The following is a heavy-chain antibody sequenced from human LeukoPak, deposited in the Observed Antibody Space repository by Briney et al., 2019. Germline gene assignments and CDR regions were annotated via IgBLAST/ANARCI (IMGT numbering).Heavy chain of an antibody. CDR1: GFTFSNYA. J-gene: IGHJ4*02. CDR2: ISYDGSNK. CDR3: ARDRSLQWEQRSSYFDY. Sequence: GRSLRLSCAASGFTFSNYAMHWVRQAPGKGLEWVAVISYDGSNKYYADSVKGRFTISRDNSKNTLYLQMNSLRAEDTAVYYCARDRSLQWEQRSSYFDYWGQGTLVTASS. D-gene: IGHD1-26*01. V-gene: IGHV3-30-3*01.